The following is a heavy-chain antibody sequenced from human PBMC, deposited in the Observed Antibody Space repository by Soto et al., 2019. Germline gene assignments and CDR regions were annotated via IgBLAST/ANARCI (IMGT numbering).Heavy chain of an antibody. CDR1: CGSISSYY. CDR3: ARFPGQLAYYFDY. CDR2: IYYSGST. D-gene: IGHD6-13*01. J-gene: IGHJ4*02. V-gene: IGHV4-59*01. Sequence: SETLSLTCTVSCGSISSYYWSWIRQPPGKGLEWIGYIYYSGSTNYNPSLKSRVTISVDTSKNQFSLKLSSVTAADTAVYYCARFPGQLAYYFDYWGQGTLVTVSS.